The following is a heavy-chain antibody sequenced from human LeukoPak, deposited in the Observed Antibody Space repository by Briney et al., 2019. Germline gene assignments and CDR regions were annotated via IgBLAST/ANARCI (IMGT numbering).Heavy chain of an antibody. Sequence: ASVKVSCKASGYTFTGYYMHRVRQAPGQGLEWMGRINPNSGGTNYAQKFQGRVTMTRDTSISTAYMELSRLRSDDTAVYYCARGDLYSSSVDYWGQGTLVTVSS. CDR2: INPNSGGT. CDR3: ARGDLYSSSVDY. D-gene: IGHD6-6*01. CDR1: GYTFTGYY. J-gene: IGHJ4*02. V-gene: IGHV1-2*06.